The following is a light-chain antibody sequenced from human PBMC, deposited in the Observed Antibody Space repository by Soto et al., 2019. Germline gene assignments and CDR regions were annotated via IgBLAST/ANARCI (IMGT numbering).Light chain of an antibody. CDR1: QSISSY. Sequence: DIQMTQSPSSLSASVGDRVTITCRASQSISSYLNWYQQKPGKAPSLLIYAASSLQSGVPSRFSGSGSVTDFDLTISSLQPEDFATYYCQQSYSTPHAFGQGTKVEIK. J-gene: IGKJ1*01. CDR3: QQSYSTPHA. V-gene: IGKV1-39*01. CDR2: AAS.